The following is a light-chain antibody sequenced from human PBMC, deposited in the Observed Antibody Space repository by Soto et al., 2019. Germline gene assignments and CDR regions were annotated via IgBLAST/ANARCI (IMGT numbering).Light chain of an antibody. CDR3: QQYSSYSPYT. V-gene: IGKV1-5*03. CDR2: KAS. J-gene: IGKJ2*01. CDR1: QSISSW. Sequence: DIQMTQSPSTLCASVGDIVTITCRASQSISSWLAWYLQKPGKAPKLLIYKASTLQDGVPSRFSGSGSGTEFTLTISSLQPDDFATYYCQQYSSYSPYTFGQGTKLEIK.